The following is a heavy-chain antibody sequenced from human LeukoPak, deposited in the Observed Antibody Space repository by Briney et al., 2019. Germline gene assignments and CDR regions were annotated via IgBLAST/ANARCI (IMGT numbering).Heavy chain of an antibody. CDR2: ISYDGSNK. D-gene: IGHD2-15*01. J-gene: IGHJ5*02. Sequence: GGSLRLSCAASGFTFSSYAMHWVGQAPGKGREWVAVISYDGSNKYYADSVKGRFTISRDNSKNTLYLQMTSLRAEDTAVYYCATGEVAATLSWFDPWGQGTLVTVSS. CDR3: ATGEVAATLSWFDP. V-gene: IGHV3-30*04. CDR1: GFTFSSYA.